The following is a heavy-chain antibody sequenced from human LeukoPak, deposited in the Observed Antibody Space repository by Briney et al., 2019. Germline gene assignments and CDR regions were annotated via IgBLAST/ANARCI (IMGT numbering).Heavy chain of an antibody. D-gene: IGHD1-14*01. V-gene: IGHV4-38-2*02. CDR2: IYHSGST. CDR1: GYSISSGYY. CDR3: ATDRRSPLTHFDY. Sequence: SETLSLTCTVSGYSISSGYYWGWIRQPPGKGLEWIGSIYHSGSTYYNPSLKSRVTISVDTSKNQFSLKLSSVTAADTAVYYCATDRRSPLTHFDYWGQGTLVTVSS. J-gene: IGHJ4*02.